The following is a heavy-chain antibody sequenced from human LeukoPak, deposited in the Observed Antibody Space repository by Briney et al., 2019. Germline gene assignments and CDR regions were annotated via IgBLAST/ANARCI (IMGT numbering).Heavy chain of an antibody. CDR2: IRYDGSNK. D-gene: IGHD5-24*01. V-gene: IGHV3-30*02. CDR1: GFTFSSYG. Sequence: GGSLRLSCAASGFTFSSYGMHWVRQAPGKGLEWVAFIRYDGSNKYYADSVKGRFTISRDNSKNTLYLQMNSLRAEDTAVYYCAKDSSRDSYIPSFDYWGQGTLVTVSS. CDR3: AKDSSRDSYIPSFDY. J-gene: IGHJ4*02.